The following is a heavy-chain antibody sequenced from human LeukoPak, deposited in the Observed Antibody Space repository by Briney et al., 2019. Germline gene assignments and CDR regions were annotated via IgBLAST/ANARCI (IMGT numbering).Heavy chain of an antibody. CDR2: ISSSSSYI. CDR1: GFTFSSYS. CDR3: ARDHSPSLDYYDSSSSPAY. Sequence: GGSLRLSCAASGFTFSSYSMNWVRQAPGKGLEWVSSISSSSSYIYYADSVKGRFTISRDNAKNSLYLQMNSLRAEDTAVYYCARDHSPSLDYYDSSSSPAYWGQGTLVTVSS. V-gene: IGHV3-21*01. D-gene: IGHD3-22*01. J-gene: IGHJ4*02.